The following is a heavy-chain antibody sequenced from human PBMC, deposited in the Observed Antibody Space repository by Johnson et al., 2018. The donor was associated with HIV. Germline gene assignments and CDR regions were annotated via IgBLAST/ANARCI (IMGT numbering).Heavy chain of an antibody. CDR1: GFTFSTYG. J-gene: IGHJ3*02. D-gene: IGHD6-13*01. V-gene: IGHV3-64*01. Sequence: VQLVESGGGLVQPGRSLRLSCAASGFTFSTYGMHWVRQAPGRGLEYVSAISSNGGSTYYANSVKGRFTISRDNSKNTLYLQMNSLRAEDTAVYYCALLRGAAGDDAFDIWGQGTMVTVSS. CDR3: ALLRGAAGDDAFDI. CDR2: ISSNGGST.